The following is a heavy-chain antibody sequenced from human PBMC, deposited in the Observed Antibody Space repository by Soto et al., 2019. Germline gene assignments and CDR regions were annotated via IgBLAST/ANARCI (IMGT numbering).Heavy chain of an antibody. CDR1: GYSFTSYL. V-gene: IGHV5-10-1*01. D-gene: IGHD2-2*01. J-gene: IGHJ6*02. CDR3: ARLAPGYCSSTSCYVIQNYYYYGMDV. CDR2: IDPSDSYT. Sequence: GESLKISCKGSGYSFTSYLISWVRQMPGKGLERMGRIDPSDSYTNYSPSFQGHVTISADKSISTAYLQWSSLKASDTAMYYCARLAPGYCSSTSCYVIQNYYYYGMDVWGQGTTVTVSS.